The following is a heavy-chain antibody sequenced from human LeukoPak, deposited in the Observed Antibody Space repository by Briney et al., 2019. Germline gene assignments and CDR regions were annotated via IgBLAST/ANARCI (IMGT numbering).Heavy chain of an antibody. V-gene: IGHV5-51*01. J-gene: IGHJ3*02. Sequence: GESLKISCKGSGYSFTSYWIGWVRQMPGKGLEWMGIIYPGDSDTRYSPSFQGQVTISADKSISTAYLQWSSLKASDTAMYYCARCPQIPKEWLLYWYCTFDIWGQGTMVTVSS. CDR2: IYPGDSDT. CDR1: GYSFTSYW. CDR3: ARCPQIPKEWLLYWYCTFDI. D-gene: IGHD3-3*01.